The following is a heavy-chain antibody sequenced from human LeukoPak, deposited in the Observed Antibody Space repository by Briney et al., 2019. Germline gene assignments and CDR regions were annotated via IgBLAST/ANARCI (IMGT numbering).Heavy chain of an antibody. V-gene: IGHV3-23*01. CDR1: GFTFSNAW. J-gene: IGHJ4*02. CDR2: ISGGGGST. CDR3: AKDLWGSIADYFDY. Sequence: PGGSLRLSCAASGFTFSNAWMNWVRQAPGKGLEWVSAISGGGGSTYYADSVKGRFTISRDNSKNTLYLLMNSLRAEDTAIYYCAKDLWGSIADYFDYWGQGTLVSVSS. D-gene: IGHD2-15*01.